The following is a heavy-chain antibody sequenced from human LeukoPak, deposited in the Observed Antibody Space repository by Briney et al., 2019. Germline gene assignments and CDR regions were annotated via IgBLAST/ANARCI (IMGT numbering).Heavy chain of an antibody. Sequence: PSETLSLTCTVSGGSISSHYWSWIRQPPGKGLEWIGYIHSGSTNYNPSLKSRVTISVDTSKNQFSLKVTSVTAADTAIYYCAIHSYGYRHWGQGTLVTVSS. V-gene: IGHV4-59*11. CDR1: GGSISSHY. CDR2: IHSGST. D-gene: IGHD5-18*01. CDR3: AIHSYGYRH. J-gene: IGHJ4*02.